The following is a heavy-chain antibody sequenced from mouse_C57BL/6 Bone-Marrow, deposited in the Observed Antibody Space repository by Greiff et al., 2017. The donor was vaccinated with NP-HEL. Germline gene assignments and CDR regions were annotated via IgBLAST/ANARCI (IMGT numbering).Heavy chain of an antibody. J-gene: IGHJ3*01. CDR3: ARGAYYSNYGFAY. Sequence: QVQLQQPGAELVKPGASVKLSCKASGYTFTSYWMHWVKQRPGQGLEWIGMIHPNSGSTNYNEKFKSKATLTVDKSSSTAYMQLSSLTSEDSEVYYCARGAYYSNYGFAYWGQGTLVTVSA. V-gene: IGHV1-64*01. D-gene: IGHD2-5*01. CDR1: GYTFTSYW. CDR2: IHPNSGST.